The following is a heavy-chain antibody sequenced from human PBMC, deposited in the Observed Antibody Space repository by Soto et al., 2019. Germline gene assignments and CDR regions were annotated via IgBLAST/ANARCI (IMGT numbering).Heavy chain of an antibody. CDR3: ARAPLISIFFAYGMDV. CDR2: IYYSGKT. J-gene: IGHJ6*02. Sequence: WTWIRQHPGAGLEWIGYIYYSGKTYHNPSLKSRATISVDTSKNQFSLKLSSVTAADTAVYYCARAPLISIFFAYGMDVWGQGTTVTVSS. D-gene: IGHD3-3*02. V-gene: IGHV4-31*02.